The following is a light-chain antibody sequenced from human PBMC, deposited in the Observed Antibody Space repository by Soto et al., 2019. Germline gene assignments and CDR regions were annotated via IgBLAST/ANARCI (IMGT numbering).Light chain of an antibody. CDR1: QSVSSY. CDR3: QQRINWPLT. J-gene: IGKJ4*01. V-gene: IGKV3-11*01. CDR2: DAS. Sequence: EIVLTQSPGTLSLSPVERATLSCRASQSVSSYLAWYQQKPGQAPRLLIFDASNRATGIPARFSGSGSGTDFTLTISSLQPEDFAVYHCQQRINWPLTFGGGTKV.